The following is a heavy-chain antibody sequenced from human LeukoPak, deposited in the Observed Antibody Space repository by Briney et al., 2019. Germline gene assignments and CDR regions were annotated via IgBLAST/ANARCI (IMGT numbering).Heavy chain of an antibody. J-gene: IGHJ4*02. D-gene: IGHD2-2*01. V-gene: IGHV3-48*01. CDR3: ARDRCSSTSCYWGEDFHY. Sequence: GGSLRLSCAASGFTFISYSMDWVRQAPGKGLEWVSYISSSSSTIYYADSVKGRFTISRDNAKNSLYLQMNSLRAEDTAVYYCARDRCSSTSCYWGEDFHYWGQGTLVTVSS. CDR1: GFTFISYS. CDR2: ISSSSSTI.